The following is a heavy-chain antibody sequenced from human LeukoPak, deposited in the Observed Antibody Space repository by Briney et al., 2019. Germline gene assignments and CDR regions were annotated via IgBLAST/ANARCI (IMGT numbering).Heavy chain of an antibody. D-gene: IGHD1-26*01. CDR1: GYTFTSYG. J-gene: IGHJ3*02. CDR3: ARDREEYSGSQPDAFDI. CDR2: ISAYNGNT. V-gene: IGHV1-18*01. Sequence: ASVKVSCKASGYTFTSYGISRVRQAPGQGLEWMGWISAYNGNTNYAQKLQGRVTMTTDTSTSTAYMELRSLRSDDTAVYYCARDREEYSGSQPDAFDIWGQGTMVTVSS.